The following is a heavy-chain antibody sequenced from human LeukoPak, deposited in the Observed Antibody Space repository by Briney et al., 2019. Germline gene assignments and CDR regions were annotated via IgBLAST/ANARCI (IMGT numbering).Heavy chain of an antibody. V-gene: IGHV1-2*02. D-gene: IGHD2-21*02. J-gene: IGHJ3*02. CDR2: INPNSGST. CDR3: ARGDHYCGGDCPAQPVDDAFDI. CDR1: GYTFSGYY. Sequence: ASVKVSCKASGYTFSGYYMHWVRQAPGQGLEWMGWINPNSGSTNYVQKFQGRVTMSRETSNRTVYMELSSLRSDDTATYYCARGDHYCGGDCPAQPVDDAFDIWGQGTLVTVSS.